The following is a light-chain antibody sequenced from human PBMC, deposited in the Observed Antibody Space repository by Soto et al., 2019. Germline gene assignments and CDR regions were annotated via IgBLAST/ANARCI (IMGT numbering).Light chain of an antibody. Sequence: EIVMTQSPATLSVSPGERATLSCRASQSVSSKLAWFQQKPGQAPSLLIYGVSTRATGVPVRFSGSGSGTEFTLTISSLQPDDSATYFCQRYNDKFGQGTKVDIK. J-gene: IGKJ1*01. V-gene: IGKV3-15*01. CDR3: QRYNDK. CDR2: GVS. CDR1: QSVSSK.